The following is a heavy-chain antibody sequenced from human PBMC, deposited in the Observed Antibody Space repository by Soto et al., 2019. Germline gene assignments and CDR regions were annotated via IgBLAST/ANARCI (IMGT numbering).Heavy chain of an antibody. CDR3: GRTHDWLKPYYYYMDV. J-gene: IGHJ6*03. Sequence: SETLSLTCPVSGGSISSYYWSWIRQPPGKGLEWIGYIYYSGSTNYNPSLKSRVTISVDTSKNQFSLKLSSVTAADTAVYYCGRTHDWLKPYYYYMDVWGKGTTVTVSS. CDR2: IYYSGST. V-gene: IGHV4-59*01. CDR1: GGSISSYY. D-gene: IGHD3-9*01.